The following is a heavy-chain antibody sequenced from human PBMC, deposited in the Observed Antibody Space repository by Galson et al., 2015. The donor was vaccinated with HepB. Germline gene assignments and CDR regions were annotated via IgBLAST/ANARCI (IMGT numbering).Heavy chain of an antibody. CDR1: GFTFSSYA. V-gene: IGHV3-30-3*01. J-gene: IGHJ4*02. CDR2: ISYDGSNK. CDR3: AREGYCSSTSCYPLDY. Sequence: SLRLSCAASGFTFSSYAMHWVRQAPGKGLEWVAVISYDGSNKYYADSVKGRFTISRDNSKNTLYLQMNSLRAEDTAEYYCAREGYCSSTSCYPLDYWGQGTLVTVSS. D-gene: IGHD2-2*01.